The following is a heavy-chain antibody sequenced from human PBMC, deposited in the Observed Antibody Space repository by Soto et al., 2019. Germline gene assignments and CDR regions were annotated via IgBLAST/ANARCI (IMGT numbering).Heavy chain of an antibody. CDR3: ARDHIEYCSSSSCPLGMDV. CDR2: IYYSGST. CDR1: GGSISSSGYY. V-gene: IGHV4-31*03. Sequence: QVQLQESGPGLVKPSQTLSLTCTVSGGSISSSGYYWSWIRQHPGKGLEWIGYIYYSGSTYYNPSLKSRLMISGDTSKNQFSLKLSSVTAADTAVYYCARDHIEYCSSSSCPLGMDVWGQGTTVTVSS. J-gene: IGHJ6*02. D-gene: IGHD2-2*01.